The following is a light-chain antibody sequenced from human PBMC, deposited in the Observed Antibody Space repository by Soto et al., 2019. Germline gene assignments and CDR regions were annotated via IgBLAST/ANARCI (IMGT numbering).Light chain of an antibody. CDR3: SSYRSGSTDV. CDR1: SSDVGGYKY. J-gene: IGLJ1*01. CDR2: DVS. Sequence: QSALTQPASVSGSPGQSITISCTGTSSDVGGYKYVSWYQQHPGKAPKLMIFDVSYRPSGVSNRFSGSKSGNTASLTISGLQAEDEADYYCSSYRSGSTDVFGTGTKLTVL. V-gene: IGLV2-14*03.